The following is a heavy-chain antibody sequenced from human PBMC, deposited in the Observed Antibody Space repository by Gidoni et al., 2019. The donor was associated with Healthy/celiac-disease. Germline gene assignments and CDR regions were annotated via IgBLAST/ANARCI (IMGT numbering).Heavy chain of an antibody. Sequence: QVQLVQSGAEVKKPGSSVKVSCKASGGTFSSYAISWVRQAPGQGLEWMGGIIPIFGTANYAQKFQGRVTITADESTSTAYMELSSLRSEDTAVYYCAREGEYYGSGSYESFYGMDVWGQGTTVTVSS. J-gene: IGHJ6*02. V-gene: IGHV1-69*01. D-gene: IGHD3-10*01. CDR3: AREGEYYGSGSYESFYGMDV. CDR1: GGTFSSYA. CDR2: IIPIFGTA.